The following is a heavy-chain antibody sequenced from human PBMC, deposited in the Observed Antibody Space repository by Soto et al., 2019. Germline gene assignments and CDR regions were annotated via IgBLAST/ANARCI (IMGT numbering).Heavy chain of an antibody. CDR3: AKDARGGYYYFDS. V-gene: IGHV3-30*18. CDR1: GFTFSYSG. J-gene: IGHJ4*02. Sequence: QVQLVESGGGVVQPGRSLRLSCAASGFTFSYSGMHWVRQAPGKGLEWVAVISFDESDKYYADSVKGRFTISRDNAKNTVHLQMSSLRAEDTAVYYCAKDARGGYYYFDSWGQGTLVTVSS. D-gene: IGHD5-12*01. CDR2: ISFDESDK.